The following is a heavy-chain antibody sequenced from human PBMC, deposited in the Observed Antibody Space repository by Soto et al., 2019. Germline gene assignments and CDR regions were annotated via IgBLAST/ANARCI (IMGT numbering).Heavy chain of an antibody. Sequence: QVQLVESGGGVVQPGRSLRLSCAASGFTFSSYAMHWVRQAPGKGLEWVAVISYDGSNKYYADSVKGRFTISRDNSKNTLYLQMNSLRAEDTAVYYCARDDQTYYYDSSGHDYWGQGTLVTVSS. CDR3: ARDDQTYYYDSSGHDY. D-gene: IGHD3-22*01. V-gene: IGHV3-30-3*01. CDR2: ISYDGSNK. J-gene: IGHJ4*02. CDR1: GFTFSSYA.